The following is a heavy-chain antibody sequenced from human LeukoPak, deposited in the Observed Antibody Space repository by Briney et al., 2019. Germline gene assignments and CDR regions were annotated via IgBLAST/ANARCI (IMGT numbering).Heavy chain of an antibody. CDR2: MNPNSGGT. Sequence: ASVKVSCKASGYTFTSYDTNWVRQATGQGLEWMGWMNPNSGGTNYAQKFQGRVTMTRDTSISTAYMELSRLRSDDTAVYYCARRHITMVRGVIITAGPHFDYWGQGTLVTVSS. D-gene: IGHD3-10*01. CDR3: ARRHITMVRGVIITAGPHFDY. J-gene: IGHJ4*02. V-gene: IGHV1-2*02. CDR1: GYTFTSYD.